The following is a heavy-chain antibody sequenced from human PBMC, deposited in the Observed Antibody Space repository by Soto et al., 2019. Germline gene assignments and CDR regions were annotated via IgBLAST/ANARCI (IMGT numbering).Heavy chain of an antibody. CDR1: GFTFSNYA. Sequence: QVQLVESGGGVVQPGRSLRLSCAASGFTFSNYALHWVRQAPGKSLEWVAVVSYDGSHIYYADSAKGRFTICRDNSNNTLHLQMTSLRPEDTAVYYCAGNMDTAMATYYYGLDVWAQGTTVTVSS. CDR2: VSYDGSHI. CDR3: AGNMDTAMATYYYGLDV. J-gene: IGHJ6*02. D-gene: IGHD5-18*01. V-gene: IGHV3-30-3*01.